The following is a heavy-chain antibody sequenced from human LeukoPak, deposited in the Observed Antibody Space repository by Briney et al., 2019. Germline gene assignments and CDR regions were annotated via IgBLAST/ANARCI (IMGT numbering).Heavy chain of an antibody. J-gene: IGHJ4*02. CDR1: GFTFSRYW. V-gene: IGHV3-7*05. CDR2: IKQDGSEK. Sequence: GGSLRLSCAASGFTFSRYWMSWVRQAPGKGLEWVANIKQDGSEKYYVDSVKGRLTISRDNAKNSLYLQMNSLRAEDTAVYYCARRYFDYWGQGTLVTVSS. CDR3: ARRYFDY.